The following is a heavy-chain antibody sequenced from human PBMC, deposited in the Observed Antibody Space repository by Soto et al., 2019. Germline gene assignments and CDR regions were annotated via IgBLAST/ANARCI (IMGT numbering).Heavy chain of an antibody. Sequence: QVQLVQSGAEVKKPGASVKVCCKASGYTFTGYDINWVRQATGQGLEWMGWMYPHSGNTRYAQKFRGRVTMTRNTSIATAYMELSTLRSEDTAVYYCARGGRPSGPNLLAHWGQGSLATVSP. J-gene: IGHJ4*02. V-gene: IGHV1-8*01. CDR2: MYPHSGNT. CDR3: ARGGRPSGPNLLAH. CDR1: GYTFTGYD. D-gene: IGHD2-15*01.